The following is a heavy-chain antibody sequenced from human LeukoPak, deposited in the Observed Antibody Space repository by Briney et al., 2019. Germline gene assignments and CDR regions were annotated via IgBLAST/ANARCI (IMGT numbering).Heavy chain of an antibody. V-gene: IGHV3-7*01. CDR1: GFTFNNYW. Sequence: GGSLRLSCTASGFTFNNYWLSWVRQPSGKGLEWVANIKQDGREKYYVDSVRGRFTISRDNAKNSLFLQMNTLRAEDTAVYYCARVRYYEDVWGQGTTVTVSS. CDR2: IKQDGREK. CDR3: ARVRYYEDV. D-gene: IGHD2/OR15-2a*01. J-gene: IGHJ6*02.